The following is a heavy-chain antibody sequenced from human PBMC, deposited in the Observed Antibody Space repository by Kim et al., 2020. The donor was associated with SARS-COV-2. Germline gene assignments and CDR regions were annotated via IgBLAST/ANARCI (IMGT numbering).Heavy chain of an antibody. CDR2: IYANGDT. J-gene: IGHJ5*02. CDR1: GDSLTNNYY. Sequence: SETLSLTCTVTGDSLTNNYYWTWIRQPAGKGLEWIGRIYANGDTDYNASLKSRVVMSIDTSRNYFSLKLTSVTAADTAVYYCAATRLRTWLGVKGNYNWFAPWGQGTLVTVSS. D-gene: IGHD6-19*01. CDR3: AATRLRTWLGVKGNYNWFAP. V-gene: IGHV4-4*07.